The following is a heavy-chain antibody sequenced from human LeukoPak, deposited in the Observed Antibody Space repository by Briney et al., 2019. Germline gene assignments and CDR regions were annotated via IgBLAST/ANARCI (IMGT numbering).Heavy chain of an antibody. CDR1: GFTFSNYW. V-gene: IGHV3-74*01. Sequence: GGSLRLSCAASGFTFSNYWMHWVRQDPGKGLVWVSFINPDGSTTNYADSVRGRFTISRDNAKNALYLQMNSLRAEDTAVYYCAKDLHYGSADYWGQGTLVTVSS. CDR2: INPDGSTT. D-gene: IGHD3-10*01. CDR3: AKDLHYGSADY. J-gene: IGHJ4*02.